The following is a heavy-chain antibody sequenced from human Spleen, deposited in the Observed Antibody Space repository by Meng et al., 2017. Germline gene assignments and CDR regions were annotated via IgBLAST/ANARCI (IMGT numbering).Heavy chain of an antibody. J-gene: IGHJ4*02. CDR3: ARDSLTGTLAGDY. CDR1: GYTFTSYD. V-gene: IGHV1-69*04. CDR2: IIPTLGIT. D-gene: IGHD1-7*01. Sequence: SVKVSCKASGYTFTSYDINWVRQAPGQGLEWMGRIIPTLGITNSAQKFQDRVSITADTSTSTAYMELSSLRSDDTAFYYCARDSLTGTLAGDYWGQGTLVTVSS.